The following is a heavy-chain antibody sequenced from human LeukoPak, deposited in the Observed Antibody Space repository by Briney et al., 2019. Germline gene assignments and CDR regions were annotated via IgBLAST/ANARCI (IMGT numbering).Heavy chain of an antibody. V-gene: IGHV3-23*01. D-gene: IGHD3-22*01. CDR2: ISGSGGST. CDR3: AKVYSYYDSSGYYYSRGY. CDR1: GFTFSSYA. J-gene: IGHJ4*02. Sequence: GGSLRLSCAASGFTFSSYAMSWVRQAPGKGLEWVSAISGSGGSTYYADSVEGRFTISRDNSKNTLYLQMNSLRAEDTAVYYCAKVYSYYDSSGYYYSRGYWGQGALVTVSS.